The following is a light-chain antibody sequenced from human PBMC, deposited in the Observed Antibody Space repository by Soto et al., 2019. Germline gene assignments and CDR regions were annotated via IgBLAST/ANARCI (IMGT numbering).Light chain of an antibody. CDR2: DAS. Sequence: EILLTQSPATLSLSPGERATLSCRASQSISKYLAWYQQRPGQAPRLLIYDASNRATGIPARFSGSGSGTDFTLTISSLEPEDFAVYYCQWSGGSVSFGGGTKVE. CDR1: QSISKY. V-gene: IGKV3-11*01. J-gene: IGKJ4*01. CDR3: QWSGGSVS.